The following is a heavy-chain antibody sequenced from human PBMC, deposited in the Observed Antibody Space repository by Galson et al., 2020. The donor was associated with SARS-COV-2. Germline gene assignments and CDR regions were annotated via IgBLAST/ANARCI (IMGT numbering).Heavy chain of an antibody. J-gene: IGHJ2*01. CDR2: FYSGGTT. Sequence: GESLKISCTASGFSVSSKYISWVRQAPGKGLEWVSIFYSGGTTYYADSVKGRFTVSRDNSMNTLYLQMNSLRVEDTAVYYCARDRESSGYWYFDLWCRGTLVTGSS. V-gene: IGHV3-66*01. CDR1: GFSVSSKY. D-gene: IGHD3-22*01. CDR3: ARDRESSGYWYFDL.